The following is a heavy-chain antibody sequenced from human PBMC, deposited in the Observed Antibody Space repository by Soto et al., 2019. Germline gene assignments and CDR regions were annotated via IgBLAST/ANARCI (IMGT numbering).Heavy chain of an antibody. J-gene: IGHJ4*02. CDR2: ISYDGSNK. CDR1: GFTFSSYG. V-gene: IGHV3-30*18. Sequence: QVQLVESGGGVVQPGRSLRLSCAASGFTFSSYGMHWVRQAPGKGLEWVAVISYDGSNKYYADSVKGRFTISRDNSKNTLYLQMNSLRAEETAVYYCAKALSRYSYGAGFFDYWGQGTLVTVSS. D-gene: IGHD5-18*01. CDR3: AKALSRYSYGAGFFDY.